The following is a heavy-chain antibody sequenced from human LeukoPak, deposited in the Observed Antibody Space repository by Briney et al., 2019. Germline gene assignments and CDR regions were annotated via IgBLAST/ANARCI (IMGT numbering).Heavy chain of an antibody. CDR2: IYTSGST. D-gene: IGHD2-2*01. V-gene: IGHV4-61*02. CDR1: GGSISSGSYY. Sequence: SETLSLTCTVSGGSISSGSYYWSWIRQPAGKGLEWIGRIYTSGSTNYNPSLKSRVTISVDTSKNQFSLKLSSVTAADTAVYYCAKGDIVVPQGYYYYYMDVWGKGTTVTVSS. J-gene: IGHJ6*03. CDR3: AKGDIVVPQGYYYYYMDV.